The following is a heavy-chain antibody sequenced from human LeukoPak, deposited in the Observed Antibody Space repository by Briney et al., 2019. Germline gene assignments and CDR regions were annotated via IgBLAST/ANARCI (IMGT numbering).Heavy chain of an antibody. CDR2: IYYSGST. V-gene: IGHV4-59*01. CDR3: ARVRLAHFDY. Sequence: SETLSLTCTVSGGSISSYYWSWIRQPPGKGLEWIGYIYYSGSTNYNPSLKSRVTISVDTSKNQFSLKLSSVTAADTAVHYCARVRLAHFDYWGQGTLVTVSS. CDR1: GGSISSYY. J-gene: IGHJ4*02. D-gene: IGHD6-19*01.